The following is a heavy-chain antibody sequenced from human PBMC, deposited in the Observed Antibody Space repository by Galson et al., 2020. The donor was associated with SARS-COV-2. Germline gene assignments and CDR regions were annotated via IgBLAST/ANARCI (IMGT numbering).Heavy chain of an antibody. CDR1: GGTISSYA. CDR3: ARGGYYYDSRGYHMDY. J-gene: IGHJ4*02. V-gene: IGHV1-69*04. CDR2: IIPILGIA. D-gene: IGHD3-22*01. Sequence: SVKVSCKASGGTISSYAISWVRQAPGQGLEWMGRIIPILGIANYAQKFQGRVTITADKSTSTAYMELSSLRSEDTAVYYCARGGYYYDSRGYHMDYWGQGTLVTVSS.